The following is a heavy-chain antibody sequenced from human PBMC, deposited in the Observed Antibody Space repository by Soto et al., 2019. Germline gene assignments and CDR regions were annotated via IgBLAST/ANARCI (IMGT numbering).Heavy chain of an antibody. Sequence: GGSLRLSCAASGFTFSSYAMHWVRQAPGKGLEWVAVISYDGSNKYYADSVKGRFTISRDNSKNTLYLQMNSLRAEDTAVYYCARDRLCSGGSCYPNEMDVWGQGTTVTVSS. CDR1: GFTFSSYA. CDR3: ARDRLCSGGSCYPNEMDV. J-gene: IGHJ6*02. D-gene: IGHD2-15*01. V-gene: IGHV3-30-3*01. CDR2: ISYDGSNK.